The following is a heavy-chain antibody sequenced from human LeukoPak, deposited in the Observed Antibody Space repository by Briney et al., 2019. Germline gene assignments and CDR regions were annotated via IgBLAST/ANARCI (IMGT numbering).Heavy chain of an antibody. J-gene: IGHJ6*02. V-gene: IGHV1-8*01. D-gene: IGHD6-13*01. CDR3: ARGIGHGGQQLARMDV. Sequence: ASVKVSCKASGYTFTSYDINWVRQATGQGLEWMGWINPNSGNTGYAQKFQGRVTMTRNTSISTAYMELSSLRSEDTAVYYCARGIGHGGQQLARMDVWGQGTTVTVSS. CDR1: GYTFTSYD. CDR2: INPNSGNT.